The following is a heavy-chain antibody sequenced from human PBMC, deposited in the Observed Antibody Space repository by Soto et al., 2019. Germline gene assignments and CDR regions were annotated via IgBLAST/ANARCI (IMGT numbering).Heavy chain of an antibody. CDR1: GGSVSSGSYY. Sequence: PSETLSLTCTVSGGSVSSGSYYWSWIRQPPGKGLEWIGYIYYSGSTNYNPSLKSRVTISVDTSKNQFSLKLSSVTAADTAVYYWARGAGGDSPNEFDPWGQGTLVTVSS. J-gene: IGHJ5*02. V-gene: IGHV4-61*01. CDR3: ARGAGGDSPNEFDP. CDR2: IYYSGST. D-gene: IGHD2-21*02.